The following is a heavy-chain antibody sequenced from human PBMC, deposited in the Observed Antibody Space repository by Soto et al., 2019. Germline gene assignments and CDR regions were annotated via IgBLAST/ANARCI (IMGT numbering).Heavy chain of an antibody. J-gene: IGHJ6*02. CDR3: ARDEGSLDAMDV. CDR2: TTYEGVNK. Sequence: QVQLVESGGGVVQPGRSLRLSCLASGFSFRAYAMHWVRQAPGKGLEWVAVTTYEGVNKYYGESVEGRFTVSRDNSKTTLFLQMNSLGPDDTGVYYCARDEGSLDAMDVWGQGTTVTVSS. CDR1: GFSFRAYA. V-gene: IGHV3-30*04.